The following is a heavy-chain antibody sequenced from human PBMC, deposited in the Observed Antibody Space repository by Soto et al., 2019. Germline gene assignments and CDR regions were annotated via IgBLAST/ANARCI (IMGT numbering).Heavy chain of an antibody. Sequence: GASVKVSCKASGYTFTSYYMHWVRQAPGQGLEWMGIINPTGGNTSYAQKFQGRVTMTRNTSISTVYMELSSLRSEDTAVYYCARGFGYYGSGSYPNRRRGGYYGMDVWGQGTTVTVSS. V-gene: IGHV1-46*01. D-gene: IGHD3-10*01. CDR2: INPTGGNT. CDR3: ARGFGYYGSGSYPNRRRGGYYGMDV. CDR1: GYTFTSYY. J-gene: IGHJ6*02.